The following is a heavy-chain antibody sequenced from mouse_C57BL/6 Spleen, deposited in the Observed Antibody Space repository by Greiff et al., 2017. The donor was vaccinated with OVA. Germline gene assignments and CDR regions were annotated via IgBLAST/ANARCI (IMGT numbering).Heavy chain of an antibody. CDR1: GYTFTDYY. CDR2: INPNNGGT. J-gene: IGHJ3*01. Sequence: VQLQQSGPELVKPGASVKISCKASGYTFTDYYMNWVKQSHGKSLEWIGDINPNNGGTSYNQKFKGKATLTVDKSSSTAYMELRSLTSEDSAVYYCARALDGNWFAYWGQGTLVTVSA. CDR3: ARALDGNWFAY. V-gene: IGHV1-26*01. D-gene: IGHD2-1*01.